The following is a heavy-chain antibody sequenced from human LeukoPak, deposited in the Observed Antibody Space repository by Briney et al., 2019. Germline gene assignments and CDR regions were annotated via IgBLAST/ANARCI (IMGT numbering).Heavy chain of an antibody. J-gene: IGHJ4*02. Sequence: GGTLRLSCAASGFTFSNSVMNWVRQAPGKGLQWVLSISGSGITTYYTDSVKGRFSISRDNSKDTLYLQVNSLRAEGTAIYYCAKAYSDSFNSGDFWGQGTLVTVSS. D-gene: IGHD1-26*01. V-gene: IGHV3-23*01. CDR1: GFTFSNSV. CDR2: ISGSGITT. CDR3: AKAYSDSFNSGDF.